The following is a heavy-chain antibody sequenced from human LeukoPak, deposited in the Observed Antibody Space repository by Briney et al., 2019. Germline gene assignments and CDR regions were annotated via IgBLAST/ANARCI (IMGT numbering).Heavy chain of an antibody. CDR1: GDSIGSYY. Sequence: SETLSLTCTVSGDSIGSYYWSWIRQPPGKGLEWLGYVYNSGSTHYNPSLKSRITISADTSKNQFSLSLTSVTAADTAVYYCARSGGTWSYNYWGQGTLVTVSS. J-gene: IGHJ4*02. CDR3: ARSGGTWSYNY. CDR2: VYNSGST. D-gene: IGHD1-26*01. V-gene: IGHV4-59*01.